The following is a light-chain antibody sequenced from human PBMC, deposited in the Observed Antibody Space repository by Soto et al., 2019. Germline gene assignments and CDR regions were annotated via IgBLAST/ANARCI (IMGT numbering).Light chain of an antibody. CDR1: QSVSSSY. J-gene: IGKJ3*01. CDR3: QQYGTSQGFT. V-gene: IGKV3-20*01. CDR2: DAS. Sequence: EIVLTQSPGTLSLSPGERATLSCRASQSVSSSYLAWYQQKPGQAPRLLIYDASNRATGIPDRFSGSGSGTDFTLTISSLEPEDFAVYYCQQYGTSQGFTFGPGTKVDIK.